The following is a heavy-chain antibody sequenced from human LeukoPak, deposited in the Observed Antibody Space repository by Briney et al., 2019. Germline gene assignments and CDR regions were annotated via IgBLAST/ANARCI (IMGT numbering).Heavy chain of an antibody. CDR1: GDSVSSNSAA. CDR3: ARDYYCSSFSCSFDY. J-gene: IGHJ4*02. CDR2: TYYRSKWYN. V-gene: IGHV6-1*01. Sequence: SQTLSLTCAISGDSVSSNSAAWNWIRQSPSRGLEWLGRTYYRSKWYNEYAVSVTSRITISPDTSKNQFSLHLNSVTPEDTAVYYCARDYYCSSFSCSFDYWGQGTLVTVSS. D-gene: IGHD2-2*01.